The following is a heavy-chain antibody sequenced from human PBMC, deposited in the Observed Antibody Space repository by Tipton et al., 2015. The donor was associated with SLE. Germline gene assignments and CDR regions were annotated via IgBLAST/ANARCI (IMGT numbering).Heavy chain of an antibody. CDR2: ISSSGSTI. J-gene: IGHJ4*02. D-gene: IGHD4-11*01. V-gene: IGHV3-11*01. CDR3: TRSYFYDSNIFDS. CDR1: GFTFSDYY. Sequence: SLRLSCAASGFTFSDYYMSWIRQAPGKGLEWVSYISSSGSTIYYADSVKGRFTISRDNAKNSLYLQMDSLGAEDSAFYYCTRSYFYDSNIFDSWGLGTLVTVSS.